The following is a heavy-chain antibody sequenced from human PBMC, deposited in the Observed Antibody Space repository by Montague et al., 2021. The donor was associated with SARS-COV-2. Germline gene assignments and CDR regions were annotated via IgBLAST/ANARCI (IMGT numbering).Heavy chain of an antibody. CDR2: ISHGGGT. Sequence: SDSLSLACDVYGGSFSSYWSWIRQPPGRGLEWVGQISHGGGTNYNPSLKSRVTISVDTSKNQVSLKLSSVTAADTAVYYCASHCGGGRCYFGMDVWGQGTTVTVSS. D-gene: IGHD2-15*01. J-gene: IGHJ6*02. V-gene: IGHV4-34*01. CDR3: ASHCGGGRCYFGMDV. CDR1: GGSFSSY.